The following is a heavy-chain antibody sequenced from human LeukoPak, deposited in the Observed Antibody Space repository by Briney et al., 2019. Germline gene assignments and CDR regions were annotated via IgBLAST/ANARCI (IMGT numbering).Heavy chain of an antibody. CDR1: GFTFSTYA. J-gene: IGHJ6*02. D-gene: IGHD6-19*01. V-gene: IGHV3-23*01. Sequence: PGGSLRLSCAASGFTFSTYAMSWVRQAPGKGLEWVSVISGNGGSTYYADSVKGRFTISRDNSKNTLDLQMNSLRTEDTAVYYCAKEEKWLADSYGLDVWGQGTTVTVSS. CDR3: AKEEKWLADSYGLDV. CDR2: ISGNGGST.